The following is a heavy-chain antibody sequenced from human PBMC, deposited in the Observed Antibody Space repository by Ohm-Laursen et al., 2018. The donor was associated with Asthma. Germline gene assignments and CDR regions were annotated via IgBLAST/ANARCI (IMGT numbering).Heavy chain of an antibody. V-gene: IGHV1-2*06. J-gene: IGHJ5*02. Sequence: ALVKVSCKASGYTFTGYYMHWVRQAPGQGLEWMGRINPNSGGTKYAQKFQGRVTMTRDTSISTAYMELSRLRSDDTAVYFCTRDVNWFDPWGQGTLVTVSS. CDR3: TRDVNWFDP. CDR1: GYTFTGYY. CDR2: INPNSGGT.